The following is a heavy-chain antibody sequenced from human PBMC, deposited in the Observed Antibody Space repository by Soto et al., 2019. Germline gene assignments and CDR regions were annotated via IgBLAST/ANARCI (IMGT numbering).Heavy chain of an antibody. J-gene: IGHJ4*02. Sequence: EVQLLESGGDLVQPGGSLRLSCAASGFSFSSYSMSWVRQTPGKGLEWVSLIIGSGGRTYYADSVKGRFTISRDNSKDTLYLQMNSLRVEDTAVYYCAKDSTGRTFDYWGEGNVDTV. CDR3: AKDSTGRTFDY. V-gene: IGHV3-23*01. CDR1: GFSFSSYS. D-gene: IGHD4-17*01. CDR2: IIGSGGRT.